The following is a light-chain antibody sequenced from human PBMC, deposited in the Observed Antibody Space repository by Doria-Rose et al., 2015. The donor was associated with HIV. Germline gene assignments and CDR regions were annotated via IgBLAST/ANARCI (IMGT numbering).Light chain of an antibody. V-gene: IGKV1-39*01. CDR1: HSINSY. CDR3: QQTYTPPST. CDR2: GSF. J-gene: IGKJ1*01. Sequence: DIRVTQSPSSLSASVGGSVTITCRASHSINSYLNWYQQKPGKAPNLLIYGSFSMQGGVPSRFSGSGSGTEYTLTISNLQPEDFATYYCQQTYTPPSTFGQGTKIEIK.